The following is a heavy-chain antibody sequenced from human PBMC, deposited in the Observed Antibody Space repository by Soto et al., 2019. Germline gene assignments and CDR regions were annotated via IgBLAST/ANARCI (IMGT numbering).Heavy chain of an antibody. CDR3: ARVGGSFDY. CDR2: INHSGSP. V-gene: IGHV4-34*01. CDR1: GGSFSGYY. J-gene: IGHJ4*02. Sequence: SETLSLTCAVYGGSFSGYYWSWIRQPPGKGLEWFGEINHSGSPTYNPSLKSRVILSVDTSKNQFSLKLSSLPAADTAVYYCARVGGSFDYWGQGTLVTVSS. D-gene: IGHD1-26*01.